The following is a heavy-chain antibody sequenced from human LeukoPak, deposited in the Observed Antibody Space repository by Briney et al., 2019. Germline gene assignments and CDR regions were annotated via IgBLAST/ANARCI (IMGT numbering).Heavy chain of an antibody. CDR3: AKGPAMIVVVITMDDAFDI. D-gene: IGHD3-22*01. V-gene: IGHV3-23*01. J-gene: IGHJ3*02. CDR2: ISGSGGST. Sequence: PGGSLRLSCAASGFTFSSYAMSWVRQAPGKGLEWVSAISGSGGSTYYADSVKGRFTISRDNYKNTLYLQMNSLRAEDTAVYYCAKGPAMIVVVITMDDAFDIWGQGTMVTVSS. CDR1: GFTFSSYA.